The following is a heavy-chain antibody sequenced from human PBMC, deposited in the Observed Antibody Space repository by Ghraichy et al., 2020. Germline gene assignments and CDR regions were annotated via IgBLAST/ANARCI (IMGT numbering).Heavy chain of an antibody. D-gene: IGHD2-2*01. Sequence: GGSLRLSCAASGFTFSSDCMSWVRQTPGKGLEWVSSINGNGYYPYHADSVKGRLTISRDNSKNTLYLQMTSLRVEDTAVYYCAKASGNGTYELLNWLDVWGQGTLVTVSS. CDR2: INGNGYYP. CDR1: GFTFSSDC. V-gene: IGHV3-23*01. J-gene: IGHJ5*02. CDR3: AKASGNGTYELLNWLDV.